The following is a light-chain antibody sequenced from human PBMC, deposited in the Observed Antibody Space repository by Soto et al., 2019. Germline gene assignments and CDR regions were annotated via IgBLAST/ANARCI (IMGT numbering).Light chain of an antibody. V-gene: IGKV1-5*01. CDR2: DAS. CDR1: QSISTW. Sequence: DIQVTQSPSTLSASAGDRVTITCRASQSISTWLAWYQQRPGEAPKLLIYDASNLQGGVPSRFSGSGSGTDFTLTISSLQPEDFAAYYCQQRYSTPITFGQGTRLEIK. J-gene: IGKJ5*01. CDR3: QQRYSTPIT.